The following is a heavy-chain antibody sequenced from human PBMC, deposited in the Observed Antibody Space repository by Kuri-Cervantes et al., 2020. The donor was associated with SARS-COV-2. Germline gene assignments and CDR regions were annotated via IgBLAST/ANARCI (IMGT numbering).Heavy chain of an antibody. V-gene: IGHV1-69*05. D-gene: IGHD1-1*01. CDR2: IIPIFGTA. CDR3: ARGYRYNLPYFDY. Sequence: SVKVSCKASGGTFSSYAISWVRQAPGQGLEWMGGIIPIFGTANYAQKFQGRVTITTDESTSTAYMELSSLRSEDTAVYYCARGYRYNLPYFDYWGQGTLVTVSS. J-gene: IGHJ4*02. CDR1: GGTFSSYA.